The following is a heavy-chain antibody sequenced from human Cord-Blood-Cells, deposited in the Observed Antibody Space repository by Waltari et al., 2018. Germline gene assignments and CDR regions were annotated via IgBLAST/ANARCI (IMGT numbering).Heavy chain of an antibody. Sequence: QLPLQESGPGLVKPSETLSLTCTVSGGSISSSSYYWGWIRQPPGKGLEWIGSIYYSGSTYYNPSLKSRVTISVDTSKNQFSLKLSSVTAADTAVYYCARNRYYYDSSGYYIDYWGQGTLVTVSS. CDR2: IYYSGST. D-gene: IGHD3-22*01. CDR1: GGSISSSSYY. J-gene: IGHJ4*02. CDR3: ARNRYYYDSSGYYIDY. V-gene: IGHV4-39*01.